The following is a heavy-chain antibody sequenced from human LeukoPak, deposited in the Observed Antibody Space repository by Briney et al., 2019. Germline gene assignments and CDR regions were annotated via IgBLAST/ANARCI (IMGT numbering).Heavy chain of an antibody. J-gene: IGHJ4*02. D-gene: IGHD2-15*01. CDR2: IYYSGST. CDR1: GGSISSSSYY. V-gene: IGHV4-39*01. CDR3: AEVAATLAFDY. Sequence: PSETLSLTCTVSGGSISSSSYYWGWIRQPPGKGLEWIGSIYYSGSTYYNPSLKSRVTISVDTSKNQFSLKLSSVTAADTAVYYCAEVAATLAFDYWGQGTLVTVSS.